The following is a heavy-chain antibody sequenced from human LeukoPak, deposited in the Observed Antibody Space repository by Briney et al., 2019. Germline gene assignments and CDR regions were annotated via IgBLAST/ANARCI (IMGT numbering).Heavy chain of an antibody. D-gene: IGHD2-21*02. CDR1: GFTLSSYA. V-gene: IGHV3-30-3*01. CDR2: ISYDGSKK. CDR3: ARDGYIVVVTAMRGDYFDY. J-gene: IGHJ4*02. Sequence: GGSLRLSCAASGFTLSSYAMHWVRQAPGKGLEWVAVISYDGSKKYYADSVKGRFTISRDNSKNTLYLQMNSLRAEDTAVYYCARDGYIVVVTAMRGDYFDYWGQGTLVTVSS.